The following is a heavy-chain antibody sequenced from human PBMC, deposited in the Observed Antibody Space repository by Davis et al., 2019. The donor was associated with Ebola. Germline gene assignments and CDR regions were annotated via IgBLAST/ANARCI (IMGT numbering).Heavy chain of an antibody. CDR1: GFTSNSYA. Sequence: GESLKISCAASGFTSNSYALEWVRQAPGKGLEWVSSISGTGGSTYYANSVKGRFTVSRDNSKNMLYLEMSSLRDDDTAMYYCARDGYNYIALDIWGRGTMVTVSS. V-gene: IGHV3-23*01. D-gene: IGHD5-24*01. J-gene: IGHJ3*02. CDR3: ARDGYNYIALDI. CDR2: ISGTGGST.